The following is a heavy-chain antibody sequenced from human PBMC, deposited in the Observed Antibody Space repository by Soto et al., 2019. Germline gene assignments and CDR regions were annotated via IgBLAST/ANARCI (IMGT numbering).Heavy chain of an antibody. D-gene: IGHD3-3*01. CDR2: IYYSGST. J-gene: IGHJ5*02. CDR1: GGSISSYY. CDR3: AREIGYYDFWSGLLASGFDP. Sequence: SETLSLTCTVSGGSISSYYWSWIRQPPGKGLEWIGYIYYSGSTNYNPSLKSRVTISVDTSKNQFSLKLSSVTAADTALYYCAREIGYYDFWSGLLASGFDPWGQGTLVTVS. V-gene: IGHV4-59*01.